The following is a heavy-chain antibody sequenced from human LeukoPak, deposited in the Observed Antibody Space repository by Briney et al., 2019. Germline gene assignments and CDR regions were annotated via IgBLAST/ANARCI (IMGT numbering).Heavy chain of an antibody. CDR2: IYSGGAT. Sequence: PGGSLRLSCAASGITVSTNYMSWVRQAPGKGLEWVSIIYSGGATFYADSVKGRFTISREYSNNTLWLQMNSLRAEDTAVYYCARLHXDVLTGPFDYWGQGTLVTVSS. V-gene: IGHV3-66*04. D-gene: IGHD3-9*01. J-gene: IGHJ4*02. CDR1: GITVSTNY. CDR3: ARLHXDVLTGPFDY.